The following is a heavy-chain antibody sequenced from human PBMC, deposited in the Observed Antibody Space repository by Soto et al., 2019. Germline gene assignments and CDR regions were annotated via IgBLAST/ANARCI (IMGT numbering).Heavy chain of an antibody. CDR3: TTGNDILIPTPYYYYGMDV. D-gene: IGHD3-9*01. CDR2: IKSKTDGGTT. V-gene: IGHV3-15*01. Sequence: GGSLRLSCAASGFTFSNAWMSWVRQAPGKGLEWVGRIKSKTDGGTTDYAAPVKGRFTISRDDSKNTLYLQMNSLKTEDTAVYYCTTGNDILIPTPYYYYGMDVWGQGTTVTVSS. CDR1: GFTFSNAW. J-gene: IGHJ6*02.